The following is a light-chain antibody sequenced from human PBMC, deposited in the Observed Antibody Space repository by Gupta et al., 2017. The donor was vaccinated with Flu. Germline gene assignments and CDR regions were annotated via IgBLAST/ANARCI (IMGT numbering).Light chain of an antibody. J-gene: IGKJ1*01. CDR1: QGLSSY. CDR3: QQYYSFPWT. Sequence: VIWMTQSPSLLSASTGDRVTISCRLSQGLSSYLAWYQQKPGKAPELLIYAASTLKSEVPSRFSGSGSGTDFTLTISCLQSEDFATYYCQQYYSFPWTFGQGTKVEIK. CDR2: AAS. V-gene: IGKV1D-8*01.